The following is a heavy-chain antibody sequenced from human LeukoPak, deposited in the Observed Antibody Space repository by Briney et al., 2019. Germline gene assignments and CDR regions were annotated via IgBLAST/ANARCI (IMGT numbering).Heavy chain of an antibody. Sequence: SETLSLTCTVSGGSVSSGSYYWSWIRQPPGKGLEWIGYIYYSGSTNYNPSLKSRVTISVDTSKNQFSLKLSSVTAADTAVYYCARGYTVTSDPAFDYWGQGTLVTVSS. D-gene: IGHD4-17*01. CDR2: IYYSGST. CDR1: GGSVSSGSYY. CDR3: ARGYTVTSDPAFDY. V-gene: IGHV4-61*01. J-gene: IGHJ4*02.